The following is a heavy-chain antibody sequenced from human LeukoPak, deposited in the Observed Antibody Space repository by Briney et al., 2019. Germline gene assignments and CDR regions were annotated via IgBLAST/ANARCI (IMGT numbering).Heavy chain of an antibody. J-gene: IGHJ3*02. CDR1: GFPFRNYG. CDR2: ISGSGGST. CDR3: AKDLNRGVVTTMSFLAFDI. D-gene: IGHD2-21*02. Sequence: GGPLRLSCAASGFPFRNYGLGGARQPPGKGLEWVSPISGSGGSTYYAGSVKGRFTISRDNSKNTLYLQMNSLRAEDTAVYYCAKDLNRGVVTTMSFLAFDIWGQGAMVTVSS. V-gene: IGHV3-23*01.